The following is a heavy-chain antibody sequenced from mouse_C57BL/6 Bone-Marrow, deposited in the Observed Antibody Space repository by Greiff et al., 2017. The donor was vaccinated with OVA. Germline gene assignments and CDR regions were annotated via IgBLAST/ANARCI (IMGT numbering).Heavy chain of an antibody. Sequence: QVQLQQPGAELVKPGASVKLSCKASGYTFTSYWMHWVKQRPGQGLEWIGMIHPNSGSTNYNEKFKGKATLTADKSSSTAYMELRSLTSEDSAVYFCARKKIYYGNYGFAYWGQGTLVTVS. V-gene: IGHV1-64*01. D-gene: IGHD2-1*01. CDR3: ARKKIYYGNYGFAY. CDR1: GYTFTSYW. CDR2: IHPNSGST. J-gene: IGHJ3*01.